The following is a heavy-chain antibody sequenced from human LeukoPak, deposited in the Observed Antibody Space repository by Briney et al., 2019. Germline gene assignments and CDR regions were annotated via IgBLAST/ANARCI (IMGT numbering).Heavy chain of an antibody. CDR2: IKSKSYGGAA. CDR3: ANSPRILWFDP. Sequence: PGGSLRLSCAASGFAFNNAWMSWVRQAPGKGLEWIGRIKSKSYGGAADYAAPVKGRFTISRDDSINRLYLQMNSLKSEDTAVYYCANSPRILWFDPWGQGTLVTVSS. D-gene: IGHD3-3*01. J-gene: IGHJ5*02. V-gene: IGHV3-15*01. CDR1: GFAFNNAW.